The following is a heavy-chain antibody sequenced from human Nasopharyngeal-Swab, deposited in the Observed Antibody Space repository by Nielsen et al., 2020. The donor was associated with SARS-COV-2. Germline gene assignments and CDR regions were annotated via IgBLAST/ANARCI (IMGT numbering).Heavy chain of an antibody. CDR3: ARDRSYHGDYVWDY. CDR2: NNPYSDST. CDR1: RGTFRSQG. Sequence: ASPTLSSQASRGTFRSQGISWVRQAPGQPLEWMGRNNPYSDSTRYAQKFPGRVTMTLDTSTGTAYMELNRLTSDDTAVYYCARDRSYHGDYVWDYWGQGSLVTVSS. D-gene: IGHD4-17*01. J-gene: IGHJ4*02. V-gene: IGHV1-2*06.